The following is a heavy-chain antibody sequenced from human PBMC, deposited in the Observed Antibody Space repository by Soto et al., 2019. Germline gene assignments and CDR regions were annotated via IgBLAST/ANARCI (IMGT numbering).Heavy chain of an antibody. CDR1: GYSFTTYG. V-gene: IGHV1-18*01. Sequence: GASVKVSCKASGYSFTTYGIFWVRQAPGQGLEWMGWISPYNGKTNYAQNLQGRVSMTTDTSTTTAYMELRSLRSDDTAVYYCARPYGSSQSPRFDYWGQGTLVTVSS. D-gene: IGHD2-15*01. CDR2: ISPYNGKT. J-gene: IGHJ4*02. CDR3: ARPYGSSQSPRFDY.